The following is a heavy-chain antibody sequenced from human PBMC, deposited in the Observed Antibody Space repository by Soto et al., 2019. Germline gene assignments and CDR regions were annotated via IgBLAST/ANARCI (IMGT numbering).Heavy chain of an antibody. V-gene: IGHV3-21*01. CDR1: GFTLSRHT. Sequence: PRGSLRLSCAASGFTLSRHTMNWVRQAPGKGLEWVSFIGSRTSDIYYADSVKGRFTISRDNAKNSLYLDLTRLRAEDTAVYFCVRDYYDTSGYPNTFDMWGQGTMVTVSS. CDR3: VRDYYDTSGYPNTFDM. CDR2: IGSRTSDI. J-gene: IGHJ3*02. D-gene: IGHD3-22*01.